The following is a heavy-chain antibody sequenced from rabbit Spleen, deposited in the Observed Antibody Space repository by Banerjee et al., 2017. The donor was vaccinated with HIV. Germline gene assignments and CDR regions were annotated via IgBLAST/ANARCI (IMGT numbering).Heavy chain of an antibody. CDR2: IDPIFGST. D-gene: IGHD6-1*01. V-gene: IGHV1S7*01. Sequence: QLKESGGGLVQPGGSLKLSCKASGFDFSNYYMSWVRQAPGKGLEWIGYIDPIFGSTYCASWVNGRFTISSHNAQNTLYLQLNSLTAADTATYFCARAGYAGYGYANFRDYYGMDLWGQGPLVTVS. CDR3: ARAGYAGYGYANFRDYYGMDL. CDR1: GFDFSNYY. J-gene: IGHJ6*01.